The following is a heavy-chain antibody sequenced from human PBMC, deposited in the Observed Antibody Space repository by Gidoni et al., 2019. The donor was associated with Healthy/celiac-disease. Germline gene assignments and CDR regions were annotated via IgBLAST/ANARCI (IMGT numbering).Heavy chain of an antibody. D-gene: IGHD6-19*01. J-gene: IGHJ5*02. CDR2: INAGNGNT. Sequence: QVQLVQSGAEVKKPGASVKVSCKASGYTFTSYAMHWVRQAPGQRLEWMGWINAGNGNTKYSQKCQGRVTITGDTSASTAYMELNSLRSEDTAVNYCARSIAVAHPSLRGYYWFDPWGQGTLVTVSS. CDR1: GYTFTSYA. CDR3: ARSIAVAHPSLRGYYWFDP. V-gene: IGHV1-3*01.